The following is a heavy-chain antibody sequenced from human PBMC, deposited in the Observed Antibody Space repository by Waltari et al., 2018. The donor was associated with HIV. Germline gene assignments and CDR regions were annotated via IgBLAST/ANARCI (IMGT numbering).Heavy chain of an antibody. J-gene: IGHJ4*02. D-gene: IGHD3-22*01. V-gene: IGHV4-61*01. CDR1: GGSVSTGTYY. CDR3: ASHGDYYDRSGFYFDH. Sequence: HLQESGPRLAKPSETLSLTCSVSGGSVSTGTYYWSWIRQPPGKGLEWIGYSSYSGSTNYNPALKSRVTVSVDTSTNQVSLKLNSLTAADTAVYYCASHGDYYDRSGFYFDHWGQGTLVTVSS. CDR2: SSYSGST.